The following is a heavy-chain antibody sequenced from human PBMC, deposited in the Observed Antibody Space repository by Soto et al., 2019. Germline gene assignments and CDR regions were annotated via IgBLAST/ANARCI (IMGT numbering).Heavy chain of an antibody. J-gene: IGHJ4*02. Sequence: GPSVKVSCKASGYTFTSDYIHWVRQAPGQGLEWMGIINPSGGSTNYAQKFQGRVTMTRDTSTSTVYMELSSLRSEDTAVYYCARRSIAAAGNYFDYWGQGTLVTVSS. D-gene: IGHD6-13*01. CDR3: ARRSIAAAGNYFDY. CDR1: GYTFTSDY. V-gene: IGHV1-46*01. CDR2: INPSGGST.